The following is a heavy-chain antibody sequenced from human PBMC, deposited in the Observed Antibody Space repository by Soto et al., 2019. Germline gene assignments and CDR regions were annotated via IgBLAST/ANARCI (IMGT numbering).Heavy chain of an antibody. CDR2: IYPNTETT. CDR3: VSLQTSGWPGVH. CDR1: GYSFSGYY. D-gene: IGHD6-25*01. J-gene: IGHJ4*02. Sequence: ASVKVSCKASGYSFSGYYIQWVRQAPGQGPEWLGWIYPNTETTDSSKKFQSRVTMTSDMSTRTVYMELRDLRSDDTAVYYCVSLQTSGWPGVHWGQGTLVTVSS. V-gene: IGHV1-2*02.